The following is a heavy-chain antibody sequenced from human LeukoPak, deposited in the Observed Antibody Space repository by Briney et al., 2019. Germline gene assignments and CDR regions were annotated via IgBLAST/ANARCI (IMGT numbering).Heavy chain of an antibody. CDR3: AKLSPRGSEVVVITSFDY. J-gene: IGHJ4*02. CDR2: ISGGCGST. V-gene: IGHV3-23*01. Sequence: GGSLRLSCAASGFTFSSYAMSWVRQAPGKGLEWVSAISGGCGSTYYADSVKGRFTISRDNSKNTLYLQMNSLRAEDAAVYYCAKLSPRGSEVVVITSFDYWGQGTLVTVTS. CDR1: GFTFSSYA. D-gene: IGHD3-22*01.